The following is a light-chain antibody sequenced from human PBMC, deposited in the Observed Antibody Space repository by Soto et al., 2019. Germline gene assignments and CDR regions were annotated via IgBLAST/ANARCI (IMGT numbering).Light chain of an antibody. CDR1: QSISSMN. Sequence: KQSAGTLSLSPGAIAPLSCKATQSISSMNLAWYQQKPGQPPRLLIFGASSRATGIPDRFSGSGSGTDFTLTISRLEPGDFAVYYCQQHGISHITFGQGTRLEIK. CDR2: GAS. J-gene: IGKJ5*01. CDR3: QQHGISHIT. V-gene: IGKV3-20*01.